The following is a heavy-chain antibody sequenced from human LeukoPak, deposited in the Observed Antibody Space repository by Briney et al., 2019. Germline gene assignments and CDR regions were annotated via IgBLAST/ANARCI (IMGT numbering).Heavy chain of an antibody. Sequence: GGSLRLSCATSGFTFSSYAMSWVRQAPGKGLEWVSIISGSGGSTYYADSVKGRFTISRDNSKNTLVLQMNSLRAEDTAVYYCAKSVESAVTTNPYFDYWGQGTLVTVSS. V-gene: IGHV3-23*01. CDR1: GFTFSSYA. CDR2: ISGSGGST. J-gene: IGHJ4*02. D-gene: IGHD4-17*01. CDR3: AKSVESAVTTNPYFDY.